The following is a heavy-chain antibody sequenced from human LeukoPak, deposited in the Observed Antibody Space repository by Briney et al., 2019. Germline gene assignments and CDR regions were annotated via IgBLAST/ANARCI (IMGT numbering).Heavy chain of an antibody. Sequence: LPGGSLRLSCAASGFTFSSYAMSWVRQAPGKGLEWVSAISGSGGSTYYADSVKGRFTISRDNSKNTLYLQMNSLRAEDTAVYYCAKKCYYGSGSYPQSDFDYWGQGTLVTVSS. V-gene: IGHV3-23*01. J-gene: IGHJ4*02. CDR3: AKKCYYGSGSYPQSDFDY. D-gene: IGHD3-10*01. CDR1: GFTFSSYA. CDR2: ISGSGGST.